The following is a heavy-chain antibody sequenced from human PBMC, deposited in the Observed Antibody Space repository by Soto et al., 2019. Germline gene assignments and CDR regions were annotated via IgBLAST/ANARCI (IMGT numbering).Heavy chain of an antibody. D-gene: IGHD5-18*01. CDR1: GGTFSSYA. J-gene: IGHJ6*02. CDR2: IIPIFGTA. Sequence: QVQLVQSGAEVKKPGSSVKVSCKASGGTFSSYAISWVRQAPGQGLEWMGGIIPIFGTANYAQKFQGRVTITADESTSTAYMELSSVRSEDTAVYYCARDLGVDTAMASYCMDVWGQGTTVTVSS. CDR3: ARDLGVDTAMASYCMDV. V-gene: IGHV1-69*01.